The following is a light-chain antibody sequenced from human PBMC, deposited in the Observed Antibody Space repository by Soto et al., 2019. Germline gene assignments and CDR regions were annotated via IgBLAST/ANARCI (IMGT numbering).Light chain of an antibody. CDR3: HQSYETPET. V-gene: IGKV1-39*01. CDR1: QTVENY. Sequence: DILMTQSPSSLSASVGDRVTITCRASQTVENYVNWYQLKPGKAPNLLIYTASNLPSGVSSGVSSKFRGSGSGTNFSLTINSLQRDDFAPYYCHQSYETPETFGQGTKLELK. CDR2: TAS. J-gene: IGKJ2*01.